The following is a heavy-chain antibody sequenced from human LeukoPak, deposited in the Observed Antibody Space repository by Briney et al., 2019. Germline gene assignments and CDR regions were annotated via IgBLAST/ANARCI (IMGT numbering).Heavy chain of an antibody. CDR3: ARVCIPFSHLDAFDI. V-gene: IGHV3-7*01. CDR2: IKQDGSEK. J-gene: IGHJ3*02. D-gene: IGHD3-16*01. Sequence: PGGSLRPSCAASGFTFSSYWMSWVRQAPGKGLEWVANIKQDGSEKYYVDSVKGRFTISRDNAKNSLYLQMNSLRAEDTAVYYCARVCIPFSHLDAFDIWGQGAMVTVSS. CDR1: GFTFSSYW.